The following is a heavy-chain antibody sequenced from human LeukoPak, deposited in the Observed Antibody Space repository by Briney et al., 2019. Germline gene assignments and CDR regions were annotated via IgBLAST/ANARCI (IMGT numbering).Heavy chain of an antibody. D-gene: IGHD2-2*01. J-gene: IGHJ4*02. V-gene: IGHV3-7*05. CDR3: ASLGANYCTNNNCYGDY. CDR2: IKQGGSET. CDR1: GFTFSNYW. Sequence: GGSLRLSCAASGFTFSNYWMSWVRQAPGKGLEWVANIKQGGSETYCVDSVKGRFTISRDNAKNSLYLQMNSLRAEDTAVYYCASLGANYCTNNNCYGDYWGQGTLVTVSS.